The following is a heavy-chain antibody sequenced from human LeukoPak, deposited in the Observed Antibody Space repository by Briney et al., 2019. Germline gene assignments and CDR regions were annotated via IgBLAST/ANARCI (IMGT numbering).Heavy chain of an antibody. CDR1: GYTFTKYV. CDR2: INTNTGNP. J-gene: IGHJ4*02. Sequence: GASVKVSCKASGYTFTKYVMNWVRQAPGQGLEWMGWINTNTGNPTYAQGFTGRFVFSLDTSVSTAYLQISSLEAEDTAVYYCARDKPSYYYDSSAPAPIDYWGQGTLVTVSS. V-gene: IGHV7-4-1*02. D-gene: IGHD3-22*01. CDR3: ARDKPSYYYDSSAPAPIDY.